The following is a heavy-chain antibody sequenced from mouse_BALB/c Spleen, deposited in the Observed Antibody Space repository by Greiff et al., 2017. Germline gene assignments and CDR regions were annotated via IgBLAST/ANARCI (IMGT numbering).Heavy chain of an antibody. CDR3: ARKDRSYGSSYFYAMDY. V-gene: IGHV5-17*02. J-gene: IGHJ4*01. CDR2: ISSGSSTI. Sequence: EVKLMESGGGLVQPGGSRKLSCAASGFTFSSFGMHWVRQAPEKGLEWVAYISSGSSTIYYADTVKGRFTISRDNPKNTLFLQMTSLRSEDTAMYYCARKDRSYGSSYFYAMDYWGQGTSVTVSS. CDR1: GFTFSSFG. D-gene: IGHD1-1*01.